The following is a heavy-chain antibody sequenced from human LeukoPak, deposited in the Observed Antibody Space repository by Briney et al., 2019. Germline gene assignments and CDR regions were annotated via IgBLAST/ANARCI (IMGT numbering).Heavy chain of an antibody. Sequence: PGGSLRLSCAASGFTFSSYAMHWVRQAPGEGLEWVAVISYDGSNKYYADSVKGRFTISRDNSKNTLYLQMNSLRAEDTAVYYCARDFGEQWLVPAHYYYYYMDVWGKGTTVTVSS. D-gene: IGHD6-19*01. CDR2: ISYDGSNK. CDR3: ARDFGEQWLVPAHYYYYYMDV. J-gene: IGHJ6*03. V-gene: IGHV3-30*04. CDR1: GFTFSSYA.